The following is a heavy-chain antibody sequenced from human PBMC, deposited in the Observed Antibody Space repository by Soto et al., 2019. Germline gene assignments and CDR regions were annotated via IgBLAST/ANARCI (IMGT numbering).Heavy chain of an antibody. V-gene: IGHV3-23*01. Sequence: PVGSLRLSCAASGFTFSSYAMSWVRQAPGKGLEWVSAISGSGGSTYYADSVKGRFTISRDNSKNTLYLQMNSLRAEDTAVYYCASGADSRGGNFAYVYWGQGTLVTVSS. CDR1: GFTFSSYA. D-gene: IGHD2-21*02. CDR3: ASGADSRGGNFAYVY. CDR2: ISGSGGST. J-gene: IGHJ4*02.